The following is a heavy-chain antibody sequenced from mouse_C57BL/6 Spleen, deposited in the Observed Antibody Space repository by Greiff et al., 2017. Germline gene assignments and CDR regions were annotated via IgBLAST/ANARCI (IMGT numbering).Heavy chain of an antibody. J-gene: IGHJ2*01. V-gene: IGHV1-18*01. CDR2: INPNNGGT. Sequence: EVQLQQSGPELVKPGASVKIPCKASGYTFTDYNMDWVKQSPGQSLEWIGDINPNNGGTIYNPKFKGKATLTVDQSSSPAYMELRRLTSADPSVFNGARRALYMDYCDYWGQGTTLTVSS. CDR3: ARRALYMDYCDY. CDR1: GYTFTDYN.